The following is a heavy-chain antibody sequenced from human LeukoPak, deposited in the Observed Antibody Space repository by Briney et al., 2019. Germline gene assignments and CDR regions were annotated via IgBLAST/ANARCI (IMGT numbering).Heavy chain of an antibody. CDR3: ARRYCSSTSCYGGWFDP. V-gene: IGHV5-51*01. D-gene: IGHD2-2*01. CDR2: IYPGDSDT. Sequence: GESLKISCKGSGYSFTSYWIGWVRQMPGKGLEWMGIIYPGDSDTRYSPSFQGQVTISADKSISTAYLQWSSLKASDTAMYYRARRYCSSTSCYGGWFDPWGQGTLVTVSS. CDR1: GYSFTSYW. J-gene: IGHJ5*02.